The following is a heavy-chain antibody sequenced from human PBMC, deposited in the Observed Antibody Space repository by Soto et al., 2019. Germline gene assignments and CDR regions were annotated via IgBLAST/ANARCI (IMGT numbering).Heavy chain of an antibody. CDR2: IYYSGST. CDR3: ARESGSYYFDY. V-gene: IGHV4-59*01. CDR1: GGSISSYY. D-gene: IGHD1-26*01. J-gene: IGHJ4*02. Sequence: SETLSLTCTVSGGSISSYYWSWIRQPPGKGLEWIGYIYYSGSTNYNPSLKSRVTISVDTSKNQFSLKLSSVTAADTAVYYCARESGSYYFDYWGQGTLVTV.